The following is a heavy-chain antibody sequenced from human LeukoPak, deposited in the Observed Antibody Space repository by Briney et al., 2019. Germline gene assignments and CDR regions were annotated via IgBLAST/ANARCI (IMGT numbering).Heavy chain of an antibody. CDR3: TKRRGNIVGATTFFDY. Sequence: GGSLRLSCAASGFTFSSYSMTWVRQAPGKGLEWVSSISSSSSYIYYADSVKGRFTISRDNAKNTLYLQMNSLRAEDTAVYYCTKRRGNIVGATTFFDYWGQGTLVTVSS. D-gene: IGHD1-26*01. CDR1: GFTFSSYS. J-gene: IGHJ4*02. V-gene: IGHV3-21*04. CDR2: ISSSSSYI.